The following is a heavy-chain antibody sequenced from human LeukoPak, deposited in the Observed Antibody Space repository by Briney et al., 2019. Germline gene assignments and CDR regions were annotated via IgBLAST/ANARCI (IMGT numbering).Heavy chain of an antibody. CDR3: LRGDRRDY. CDR2: I. J-gene: IGHJ4*02. Sequence: PGGSLRLSCAASGFTFNTYSMNWARQAPGKGLEWVSSIFYADSVKGRFIISRDNAKNSLYLQMNSLRAGDTAVYYCLRGDRRDYWGQGTLVTVSS. V-gene: IGHV3-21*06. CDR1: GFTFNTYS.